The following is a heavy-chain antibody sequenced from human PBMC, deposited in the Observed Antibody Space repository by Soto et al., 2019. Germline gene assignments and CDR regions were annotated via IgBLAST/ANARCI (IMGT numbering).Heavy chain of an antibody. Sequence: QVQLVQSGAEVKKPGASVKVSCKASGYTFTSYAMHWVRPPPGQRLEWMGWINAGNGNTKYSQKFQGRVTITRDTSASTAYMALSSLRSEDTAVYYSARDLGVGAASDYWGQGTLVTVSS. V-gene: IGHV1-3*01. CDR2: INAGNGNT. D-gene: IGHD1-26*01. J-gene: IGHJ4*02. CDR3: ARDLGVGAASDY. CDR1: GYTFTSYA.